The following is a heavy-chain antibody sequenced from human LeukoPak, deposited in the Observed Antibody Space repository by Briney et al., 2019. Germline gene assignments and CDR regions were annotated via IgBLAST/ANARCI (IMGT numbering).Heavy chain of an antibody. CDR2: IIPILGIA. Sequence: SVKVSCKASGGTFSSYAISWVRQAPGQGLEWMGRIIPILGIANYAQKFQGRVTITADKSTSTAYMELSSLRSEDTAVYYCARDPYSSSWHDAFDIWGQGTMVTVPS. CDR1: GGTFSSYA. V-gene: IGHV1-69*04. CDR3: ARDPYSSSWHDAFDI. D-gene: IGHD6-13*01. J-gene: IGHJ3*02.